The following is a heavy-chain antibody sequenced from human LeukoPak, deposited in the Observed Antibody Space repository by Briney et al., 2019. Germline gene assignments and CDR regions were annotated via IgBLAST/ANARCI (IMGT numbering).Heavy chain of an antibody. CDR1: GFTFTTYW. Sequence: PGGALRLSCGPSGFTFTTYWMHWVRQAPGKGLVWVSHINSDGSITSYADSVKGRFTISRDNAKNTLYLQMNSLRDEDTAVYYCARDAVDTANDVWVQGTTVTVSS. V-gene: IGHV3-74*01. CDR3: ARDAVDTANDV. CDR2: INSDGSIT. D-gene: IGHD5-18*01. J-gene: IGHJ6*02.